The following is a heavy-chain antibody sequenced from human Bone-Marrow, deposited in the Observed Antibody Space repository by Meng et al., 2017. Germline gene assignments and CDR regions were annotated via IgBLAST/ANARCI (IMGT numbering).Heavy chain of an antibody. J-gene: IGHJ4*02. CDR2: ISSSSSYI. Sequence: QVHLVGSGGGLVKPGGSLRLSCAASGFTFSDYFMSWIRQAPGKGLEWVSSISSSSSYIYYADSVKGRFTISRDNVNNSLYLQMNSLRAEDTAVYYCSRGDYERINDYWGQGTLVTVSS. V-gene: IGHV3-11*06. CDR1: GFTFSDYF. D-gene: IGHD4-17*01. CDR3: SRGDYERINDY.